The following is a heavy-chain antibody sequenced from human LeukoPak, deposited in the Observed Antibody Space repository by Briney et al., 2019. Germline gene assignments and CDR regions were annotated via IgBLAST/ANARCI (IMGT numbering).Heavy chain of an antibody. V-gene: IGHV4-4*02. CDR2: IYHSGST. Sequence: ASGTMYLTCAVSVGDISSSNCGSWVRQPPGKVLEWIGEIYHSGSTNYNPSLKSRVTISVDKSKNQFSLKLSSVTAADTAVYYCARVPYSSSWPGFDPWGQGTLVTVSS. CDR3: ARVPYSSSWPGFDP. D-gene: IGHD6-13*01. J-gene: IGHJ5*02. CDR1: VGDISSSNC.